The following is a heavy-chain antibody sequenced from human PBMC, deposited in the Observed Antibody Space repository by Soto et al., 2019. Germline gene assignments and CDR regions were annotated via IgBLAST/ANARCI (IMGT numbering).Heavy chain of an antibody. D-gene: IGHD3-22*01. CDR1: GGSISSGDYY. Sequence: PSETLSLTCTVSGGSISSGDYYWSGIRQPPGKGLEWIGYIYYSGSTYYNPSLKSRVTISVDTSKNQFSLKLSSVTAADTAVYYCARVNDAYYYDSSGYYSIEYWGQGTLVTVSS. V-gene: IGHV4-30-4*01. CDR2: IYYSGST. CDR3: ARVNDAYYYDSSGYYSIEY. J-gene: IGHJ4*02.